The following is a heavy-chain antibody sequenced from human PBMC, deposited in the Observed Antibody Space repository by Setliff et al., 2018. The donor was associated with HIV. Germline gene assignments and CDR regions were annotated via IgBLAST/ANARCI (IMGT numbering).Heavy chain of an antibody. CDR1: GYDFTRYW. D-gene: IGHD1-26*01. Sequence: SLKISCRASGYDFTRYWIGWVRQMPGKGLEWMGIIYPGDFDTRYSPSFQGQVTISADKSISTASLQWNSLKASDTAMYYCATHTGNFHLHAFDIWGQGTTVTVSS. CDR3: ATHTGNFHLHAFDI. J-gene: IGHJ3*02. V-gene: IGHV5-51*01. CDR2: IYPGDFDT.